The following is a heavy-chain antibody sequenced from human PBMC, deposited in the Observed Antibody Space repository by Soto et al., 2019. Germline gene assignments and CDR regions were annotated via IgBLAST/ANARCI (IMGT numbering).Heavy chain of an antibody. CDR2: INPNSGGT. CDR1: GYTFTGYY. Sequence: GASVKVSCKASGYTFTGYYMHWVRQAPGQGLEWMGWINPNSGGTNYAQKFQGRVTMTRDTSISTAYMELSRLRSDDTAVYYCARSDSDFWSGYYTGVAGGMDVWAQGTTVTVSS. CDR3: ARSDSDFWSGYYTGVAGGMDV. D-gene: IGHD3-3*01. J-gene: IGHJ6*02. V-gene: IGHV1-2*02.